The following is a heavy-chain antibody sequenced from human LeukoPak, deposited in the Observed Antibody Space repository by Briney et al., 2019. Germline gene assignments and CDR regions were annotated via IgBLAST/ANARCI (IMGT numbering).Heavy chain of an antibody. Sequence: GASVKVSCKASGGTFSSYAISWVRQAPGQGLEWMGGIIPIFGTANYAQKLQGRVTMTTDTSTSTAYMELRSLRSDDTAVYYCAREKSELYYDILTGYSSYYYYYYMDVWGKGTTVTISS. V-gene: IGHV1-69*05. CDR1: GGTFSSYA. CDR3: AREKSELYYDILTGYSSYYYYYYMDV. J-gene: IGHJ6*03. D-gene: IGHD3-9*01. CDR2: IIPIFGTA.